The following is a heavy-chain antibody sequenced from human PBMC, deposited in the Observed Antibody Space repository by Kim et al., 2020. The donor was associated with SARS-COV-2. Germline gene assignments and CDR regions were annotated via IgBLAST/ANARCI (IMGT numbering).Heavy chain of an antibody. V-gene: IGHV4-31*02. Sequence: PSLKSRVTISVDTSKNQFSLKLSSVTAADTAVYYCARAVSSSLRGDWFDPWGQGTLVTVSS. J-gene: IGHJ5*02. CDR3: ARAVSSSLRGDWFDP. D-gene: IGHD6-13*01.